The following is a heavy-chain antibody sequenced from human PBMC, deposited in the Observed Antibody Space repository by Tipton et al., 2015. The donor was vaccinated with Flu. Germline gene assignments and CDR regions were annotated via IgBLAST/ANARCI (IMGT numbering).Heavy chain of an antibody. V-gene: IGHV1-18*01. J-gene: IGHJ6*02. Sequence: QVQLVQSGAEVKKPGASVRVSCKASGNTFGNYGIYWVRQAPGQGLEWMAWISTYNGNTNYAQKFRNRVSMTTDASTNTAHMVLRSLRYDDTAVYYCTRGIVGQLAGSGMAVWGQGTTVTVSS. CDR3: TRGIVGQLAGSGMAV. CDR2: ISTYNGNT. D-gene: IGHD6-6*01. CDR1: GNTFGNYG.